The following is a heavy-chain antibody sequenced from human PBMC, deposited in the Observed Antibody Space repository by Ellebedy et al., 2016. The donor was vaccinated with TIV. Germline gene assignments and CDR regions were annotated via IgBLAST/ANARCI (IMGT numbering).Heavy chain of an antibody. D-gene: IGHD2-2*03. J-gene: IGHJ6*02. Sequence: AASVKVSCKASGGTFSSYAISWLRQAAGQGLEWMGGIIPIFGTANYAQKFQGRVTITADESTSTAYMELSSLRSEDTAVYYCARDGYCSSTSCQTLGYYGMDVWGQGTTVTISS. V-gene: IGHV1-69*13. CDR1: GGTFSSYA. CDR2: IIPIFGTA. CDR3: ARDGYCSSTSCQTLGYYGMDV.